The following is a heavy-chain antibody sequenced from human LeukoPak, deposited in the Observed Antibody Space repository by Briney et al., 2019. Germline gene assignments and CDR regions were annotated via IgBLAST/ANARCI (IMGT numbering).Heavy chain of an antibody. J-gene: IGHJ4*02. Sequence: PSETLSLTCAVYGGSFSGYYWSWIRQPPGKGLEWIGEINHSGSTNYNPSLKSRVTISVDTSKNQFSLKLSSVTAADTAVYYCARGPDSSGYYSLFDYWGQGTLVTVSS. CDR1: GGSFSGYY. CDR2: INHSGST. D-gene: IGHD3-22*01. V-gene: IGHV4-34*01. CDR3: ARGPDSSGYYSLFDY.